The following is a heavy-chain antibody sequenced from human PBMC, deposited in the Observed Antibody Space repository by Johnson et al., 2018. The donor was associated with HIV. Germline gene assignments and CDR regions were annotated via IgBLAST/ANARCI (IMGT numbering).Heavy chain of an antibody. J-gene: IGHJ3*02. CDR2: ISGSGFDT. Sequence: QVQLVESGGDLIKPGGSLRLSCATSNFTFKDYYMNWIRQAPGKGLEWISYISGSGFDTFYADSVKGRFTISRDNAKKSLYLQMSSLRAEDTAVYYCAIAPYNWNEGLFAAFDMWGRGTKVTVSS. V-gene: IGHV3-11*04. CDR3: AIAPYNWNEGLFAAFDM. CDR1: NFTFKDYY. D-gene: IGHD1-20*01.